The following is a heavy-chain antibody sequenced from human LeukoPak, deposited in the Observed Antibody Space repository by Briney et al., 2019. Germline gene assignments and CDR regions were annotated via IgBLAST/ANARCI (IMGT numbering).Heavy chain of an antibody. CDR3: ARVGKSGWSHAFDI. Sequence: SETLSLTCTVSGGSISSYYWSWIRQPPGKGLEWIGYIYYSGSTNYNPSPKSRVTISVDTSKNQFSLKLSSVTAADTAVYYCARVGKSGWSHAFDIWGQGTMVTVSS. J-gene: IGHJ3*02. V-gene: IGHV4-59*01. CDR2: IYYSGST. D-gene: IGHD6-19*01. CDR1: GGSISSYY.